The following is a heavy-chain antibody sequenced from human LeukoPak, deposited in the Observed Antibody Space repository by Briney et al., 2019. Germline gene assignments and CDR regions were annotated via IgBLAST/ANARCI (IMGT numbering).Heavy chain of an antibody. J-gene: IGHJ3*02. CDR1: GFTFSSYF. V-gene: IGHV3-30-3*01. CDR2: IASDGSHT. CDR3: ARERQDTILHSGAFDI. D-gene: IGHD2-21*01. Sequence: GGSLRLSCAASGFTFSSYFMHWVRQAPGKGLEWVADIASDGSHTFYVESVKGRFTISRDNSKNTLYLQMNSLRAEDTAVYFCARERQDTILHSGAFDIWGQRTMVTVSS.